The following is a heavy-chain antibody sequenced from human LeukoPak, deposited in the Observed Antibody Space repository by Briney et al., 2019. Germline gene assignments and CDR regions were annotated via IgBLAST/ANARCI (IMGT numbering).Heavy chain of an antibody. CDR3: ARDIQWLEYLDY. D-gene: IGHD6-19*01. CDR2: ISYDGNNK. Sequence: GGSLRLSCAASGFTFSSYAMHWVRQAPGKGLEWVAVISYDGNNKYYADSVKGRFTISRDNSKNTLYLQMNSLRAEDTAVYYCARDIQWLEYLDYWGQGTLVTVSS. CDR1: GFTFSSYA. V-gene: IGHV3-30-3*01. J-gene: IGHJ4*02.